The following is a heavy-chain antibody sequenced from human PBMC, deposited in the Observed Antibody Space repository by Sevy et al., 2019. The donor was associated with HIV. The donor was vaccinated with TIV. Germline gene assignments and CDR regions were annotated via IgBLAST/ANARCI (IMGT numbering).Heavy chain of an antibody. CDR2: IYHSGSS. D-gene: IGHD3-3*01. CDR1: GFSIRNGYY. CDR3: ARWGYDYWTGSFDY. J-gene: IGHJ4*02. V-gene: IGHV4-38-2*01. Sequence: SQTLSLTCAVSGFSIRNGYYWGWVRQPPGKGLEWIGNIYHSGSSYFNPSLKSRLTMSVDTSENHFSLNLSSVTAADTAVYYCARWGYDYWTGSFDYWGQGSLVTVSS.